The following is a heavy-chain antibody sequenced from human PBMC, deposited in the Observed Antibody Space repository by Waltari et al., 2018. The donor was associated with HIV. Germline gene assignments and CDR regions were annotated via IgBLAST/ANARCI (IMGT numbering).Heavy chain of an antibody. D-gene: IGHD3-22*01. J-gene: IGHJ3*02. CDR3: ARQGYYYDSSGYYTGAFDI. CDR1: GGSISSSSHY. V-gene: IGHV4-39*01. CDR2: IYYSGST. Sequence: QLQLQESGPGLVKPSETLSLTCTVSGGSISSSSHYWGWIRQPPGKGLEWIGSIYYSGSTYYNPSLKSRVTMSVDTSKNQFSLKLSSVTAADTAVYYCARQGYYYDSSGYYTGAFDIWGQGTVVTVSS.